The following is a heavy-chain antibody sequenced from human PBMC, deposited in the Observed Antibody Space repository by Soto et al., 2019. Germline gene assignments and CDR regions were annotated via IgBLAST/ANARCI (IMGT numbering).Heavy chain of an antibody. CDR2: ISGSGGST. J-gene: IGHJ4*02. D-gene: IGHD2-2*01. CDR1: GFTFSNYA. CDR3: AKDAIGVLPAAKTSLYHFDY. V-gene: IGHV3-23*01. Sequence: EVQLLESGGGLVQPGGSLRLSCAASGFTFSNYAMSWVRQAPGKGLEWVSAISGSGGSTYYADYVKGQFSISRDNSKNTLYRQMNSLRAEDTAVYYCAKDAIGVLPAAKTSLYHFDYWGQGTLVTVSS.